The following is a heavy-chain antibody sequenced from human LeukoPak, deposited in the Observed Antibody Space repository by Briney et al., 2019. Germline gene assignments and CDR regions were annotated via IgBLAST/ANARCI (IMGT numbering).Heavy chain of an antibody. J-gene: IGHJ6*02. CDR3: ARSIAVAGTIVYYYGMDV. CDR2: IYSGGST. Sequence: GGSLRLSCAASGFTFSSYAMSWVRQAPGKGLEWVSVIYSGGSTYYADSVKGRFTISRHNSKNTLYLQMNSLRAEDTAVYYCARSIAVAGTIVYYYGMDVWGQGTTVTVSS. D-gene: IGHD6-19*01. V-gene: IGHV3-53*04. CDR1: GFTFSSYA.